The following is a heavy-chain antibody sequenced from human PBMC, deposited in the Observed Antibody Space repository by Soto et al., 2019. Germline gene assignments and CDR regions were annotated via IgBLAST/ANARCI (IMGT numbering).Heavy chain of an antibody. D-gene: IGHD3-10*01. J-gene: IGHJ6*02. Sequence: QVQLVQSGAEVKKPGSSVKVSCKASGGTFSSYTISWVRQAPGQGLEWMGRIIPILGIANYAQKFQGRVTITADKSTSXXYXEXXSLRSEDTAVYYCAREQGYYYGSGTPKYYYYGMDVWGQGTTVTVSS. CDR3: AREQGYYYGSGTPKYYYYGMDV. V-gene: IGHV1-69*08. CDR2: IIPILGIA. CDR1: GGTFSSYT.